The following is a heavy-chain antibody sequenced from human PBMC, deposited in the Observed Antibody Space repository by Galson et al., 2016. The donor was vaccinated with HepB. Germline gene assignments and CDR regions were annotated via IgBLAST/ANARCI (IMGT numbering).Heavy chain of an antibody. Sequence: SLRLSCAASGFTFSYYSMNWVRQAPGKGLEWVSSISSSSSDIYYADSAKGRFTISRDNAKNSLYLQMNSLRAEDTAVYYCARDLIAAAGRTFYYYYYMDVWGKGTPVTVSS. J-gene: IGHJ6*03. CDR2: ISSSSSDI. CDR1: GFTFSYYS. D-gene: IGHD6-13*01. CDR3: ARDLIAAAGRTFYYYYYMDV. V-gene: IGHV3-21*01.